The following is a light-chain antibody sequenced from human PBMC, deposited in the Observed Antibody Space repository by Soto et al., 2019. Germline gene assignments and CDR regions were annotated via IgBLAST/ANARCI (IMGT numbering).Light chain of an antibody. J-gene: IGKJ4*01. CDR1: QSINSNF. Sequence: EIVLTQSPGTLSLSPGERATLSCRASQSINSNFLAWYQQKPGQAPRLLIYGASSRATGIPDRFSGSGSGTDFTLTISRLEPEDFAVYSCQQYGSSPLTFGGGTKVEIK. CDR2: GAS. V-gene: IGKV3-20*01. CDR3: QQYGSSPLT.